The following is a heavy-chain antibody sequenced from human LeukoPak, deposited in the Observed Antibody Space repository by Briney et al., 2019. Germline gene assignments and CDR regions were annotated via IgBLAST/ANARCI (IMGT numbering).Heavy chain of an antibody. J-gene: IGHJ3*02. CDR3: AKEFIAAAGDAFDI. CDR1: GFTFSSYW. CDR2: IKQDGSEK. D-gene: IGHD6-13*01. Sequence: PGGSLRLSCAASGFTFSSYWMSWVRQAPGKGLEWVANIKQDGSEKYYVDSVKGRFTISRDNAKNSLYLQMNSLRAEDTAVYYCAKEFIAAAGDAFDIWGQGTMVTVSS. V-gene: IGHV3-7*03.